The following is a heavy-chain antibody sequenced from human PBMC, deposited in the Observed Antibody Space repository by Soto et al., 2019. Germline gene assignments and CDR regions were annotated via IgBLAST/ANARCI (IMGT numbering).Heavy chain of an antibody. D-gene: IGHD5-18*01. CDR3: AIAGYSYGYYYYGMDV. J-gene: IGHJ6*02. V-gene: IGHV1-69*12. CDR1: GGTFSSYA. Sequence: QVQLVQSGAEVKKPGSSVKVSCKASGGTFSSYAISWVRQAPGQGLEWMGGIIPIFGTANYAQKFQGRFTITADESTSTAYMELSSLRSEYTVVYYCAIAGYSYGYYYYGMDVWGQGTTVTVSS. CDR2: IIPIFGTA.